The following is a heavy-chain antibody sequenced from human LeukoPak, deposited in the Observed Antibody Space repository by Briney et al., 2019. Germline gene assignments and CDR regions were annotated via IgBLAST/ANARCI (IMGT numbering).Heavy chain of an antibody. V-gene: IGHV1-3*01. J-gene: IGHJ4*02. CDR1: GYTFTSYA. CDR3: ARLNRPGGNLMLPFDY. D-gene: IGHD4-23*01. CDR2: INAGNGNT. Sequence: ASVKVSCKASGYTFTSYAMHWVRQAPGQRLEWMGWINAGNGNTKYSQKFQGRVTITRDTSASTAYMELSSLRSEDTAVYYCARLNRPGGNLMLPFDYWGQGTLVTVSS.